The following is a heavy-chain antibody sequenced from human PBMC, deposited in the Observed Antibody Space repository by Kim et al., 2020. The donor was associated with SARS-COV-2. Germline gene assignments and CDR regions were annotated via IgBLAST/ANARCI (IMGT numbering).Heavy chain of an antibody. D-gene: IGHD3-10*01. CDR1: GFTVSSNY. Sequence: GGSLRLSCAVSGFTVSSNYMSWVRQAPGKGLEWVSVFYSGGTTYYADSVKGRFTISRDNSKNTLYLQMNSLRAEDTAVYYCARGGAVNYNSDAFDIWGQG. CDR2: FYSGGTT. J-gene: IGHJ3*02. CDR3: ARGGAVNYNSDAFDI. V-gene: IGHV3-53*01.